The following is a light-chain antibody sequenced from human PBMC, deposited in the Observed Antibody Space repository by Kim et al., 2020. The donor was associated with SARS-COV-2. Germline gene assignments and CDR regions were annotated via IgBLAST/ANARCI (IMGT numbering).Light chain of an antibody. CDR1: NIHRTS. V-gene: IGLV3-21*04. CDR2: YDS. Sequence: SYELTQAPSVSVAPGKTATITCGANNIHRTSVHWYQQKPGQAPVLVIYYDSDRPSEIPERISGSNSGNTATLTISRVEAGDEADYYCQVWDRSSDHWVFGGGTQLTVL. J-gene: IGLJ3*02. CDR3: QVWDRSSDHWV.